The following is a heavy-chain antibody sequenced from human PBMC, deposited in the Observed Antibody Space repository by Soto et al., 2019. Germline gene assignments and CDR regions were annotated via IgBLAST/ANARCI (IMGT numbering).Heavy chain of an antibody. J-gene: IGHJ4*02. CDR1: GASIITDNYF. CDR2: ISYSGRT. D-gene: IGHD4-17*01. CDR3: ARRRASDYGGNHHPYYFDR. V-gene: IGHV4-39*01. Sequence: LSLTCTVSGASIITDNYFWVWIRQSPRRGLELIGSISYSGRTYDDPSLQSRVTISIDASKNQFSLKLTSVTTADTAVYYCARRRASDYGGNHHPYYFDRWGQGALVTVSS.